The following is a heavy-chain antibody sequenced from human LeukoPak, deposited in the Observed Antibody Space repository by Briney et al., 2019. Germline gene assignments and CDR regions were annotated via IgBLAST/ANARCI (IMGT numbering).Heavy chain of an antibody. CDR2: ISAYNGNT. CDR3: ARVVRHKGYSGYDYSY. V-gene: IGHV1-18*01. CDR1: GYTFTSYG. J-gene: IGHJ4*02. Sequence: GASVKVSCKASGYTFTSYGISWVRQAPGQGLEWMGWISAYNGNTNYAQKLQGRVTMTTDTSTSTAYMELRSLRSDDTAVYYCARVVRHKGYSGYDYSYWGQGTLVTVSS. D-gene: IGHD5-12*01.